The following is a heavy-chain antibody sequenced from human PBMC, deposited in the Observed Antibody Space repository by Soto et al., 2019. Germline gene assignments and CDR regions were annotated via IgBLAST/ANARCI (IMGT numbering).Heavy chain of an antibody. CDR2: ITAGNDNT. D-gene: IGHD5-18*01. CDR3: ARGRGYSVGSNGVDV. J-gene: IGHJ6*02. Sequence: QVQLVQSGAQVKTPGASVKVSCKASGYTFISFSIHWLRPAPGQRPEWMGWITAGNDNTYFSQKFQGRVTITRDTSANTVYMEVSSLRSEDTAVYYCARGRGYSVGSNGVDVWGQGTTVIVSS. CDR1: GYTFISFS. V-gene: IGHV1-3*01.